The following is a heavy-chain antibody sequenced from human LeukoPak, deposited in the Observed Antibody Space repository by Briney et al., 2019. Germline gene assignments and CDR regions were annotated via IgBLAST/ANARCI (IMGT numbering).Heavy chain of an antibody. J-gene: IGHJ4*02. CDR3: ARGASGSYSFFDY. CDR1: GFTFSSYW. D-gene: IGHD1-26*01. Sequence: GGSLRLSCAASGFTFSSYWMSWVRQAPGKGLEWVANIKQDGSEKYYVDSVKGRFTISRDNAKNSLYLQMNSLRAEDTAVYYCARGASGSYSFFDYWGQGTLVTVSS. CDR2: IKQDGSEK. V-gene: IGHV3-7*01.